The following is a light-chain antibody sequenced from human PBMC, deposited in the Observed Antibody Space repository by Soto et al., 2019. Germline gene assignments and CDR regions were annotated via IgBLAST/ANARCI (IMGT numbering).Light chain of an antibody. CDR1: QSLVHRDGNTY. J-gene: IGKJ5*01. V-gene: IGKV4-1*01. CDR2: WAS. Sequence: DVVVTQSPLSLPVTLGQAASISCRSSQSLVHRDGNTYLAWYQQRPGQPPKLLIYWASTRESGVPDRFSGSGSGTDFTLTISSLQAEDVAVYYCQQYYSTITFGQGTRLEIK. CDR3: QQYYSTIT.